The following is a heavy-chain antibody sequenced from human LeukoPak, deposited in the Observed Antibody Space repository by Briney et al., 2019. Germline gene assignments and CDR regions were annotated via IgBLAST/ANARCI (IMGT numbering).Heavy chain of an antibody. V-gene: IGHV3-48*03. CDR3: ARPSRPYRSSEYFQH. CDR1: GFTFSSYE. Sequence: PGGSLSHTRAACGFTFSSYEMNWVRQVPGKGLEWISYISSSGSTIYFADSVKGRFTISRDNAKNSLYLQMNSLRAEDTAVYYCARPSRPYRSSEYFQHWGEGTLVIVSS. D-gene: IGHD6-13*01. CDR2: ISSSGSTI. J-gene: IGHJ1*01.